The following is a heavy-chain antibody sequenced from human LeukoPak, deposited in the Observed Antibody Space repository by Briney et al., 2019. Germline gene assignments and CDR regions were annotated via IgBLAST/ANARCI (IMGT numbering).Heavy chain of an antibody. CDR3: ARELAAGTMGFDY. J-gene: IGHJ4*02. CDR1: GFTFSSYA. V-gene: IGHV3-30-3*01. Sequence: GGSLRLSCAASGFTFSSYAMHWVRQAPGKGLEWVAVISYDGSNKYYADSVKGRFTISRDNSKNTLYLQMSSLRAEDTAVYYCARELAAGTMGFDYWGQGTLVTVSS. CDR2: ISYDGSNK. D-gene: IGHD6-19*01.